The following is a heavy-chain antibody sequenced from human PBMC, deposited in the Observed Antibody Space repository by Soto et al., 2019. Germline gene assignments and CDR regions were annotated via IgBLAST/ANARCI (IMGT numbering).Heavy chain of an antibody. CDR2: IRGDGSNK. CDR1: GFTFSSYG. V-gene: IGHV3-33*01. J-gene: IGHJ6*02. D-gene: IGHD3-22*01. CDR3: ARDCRDSSGYYLYYYYYYGMDV. Sequence: QVQLVESGGGVVQPGRSLRLSCAASGFTFSSYGMHWVRQAPGKGLEWVAVIRGDGSNKYYADSVKGRFTISRDNSKNTLYLQMNSLRAEDTAVYYCARDCRDSSGYYLYYYYYYGMDVWGQGTTVTVSS.